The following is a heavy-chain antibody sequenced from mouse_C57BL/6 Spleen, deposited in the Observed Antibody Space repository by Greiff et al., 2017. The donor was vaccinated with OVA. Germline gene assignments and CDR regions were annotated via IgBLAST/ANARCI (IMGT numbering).Heavy chain of an antibody. CDR3: ARRYYDYDRYCAMDY. CDR2: IDPSDSYT. CDR1: GYTFTSYW. Sequence: VQLQQPGAELVKPGASVKLSCKASGYTFTSYWMQWVKQRPGQGLEWIGEIDPSDSYTTYNQKFKGKATLTVDTSSSTAYMQLSSLTSEDSAVYYCARRYYDYDRYCAMDYWGQGTSVTVSA. J-gene: IGHJ4*01. D-gene: IGHD2-4*01. V-gene: IGHV1-50*01.